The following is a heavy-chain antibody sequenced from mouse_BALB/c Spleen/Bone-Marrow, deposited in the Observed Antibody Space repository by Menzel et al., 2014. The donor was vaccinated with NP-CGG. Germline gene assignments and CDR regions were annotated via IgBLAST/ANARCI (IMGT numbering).Heavy chain of an antibody. D-gene: IGHD1-1*01. J-gene: IGHJ3*01. Sequence: EVKLVESGGGLVKPGGSLKLSCAASGFTFSDYYMYWVRQTPEKRLEWVATISDGGSYTYYPDSVNGRFTISRDNAKNNLYLQMSSLKSEDTAMYYCVLRWFAYWGQGTLVTVSA. CDR3: VLRWFAY. CDR1: GFTFSDYY. CDR2: ISDGGSYT. V-gene: IGHV5-4*02.